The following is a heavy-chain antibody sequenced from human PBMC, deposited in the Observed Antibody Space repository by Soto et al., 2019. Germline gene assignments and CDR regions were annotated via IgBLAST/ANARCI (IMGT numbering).Heavy chain of an antibody. V-gene: IGHV4-34*01. D-gene: IGHD2-8*01. J-gene: IGHJ5*02. Sequence: SETLSLTCAVYGGSFSGYYWSWIRQPPGKGLEWIGEINHSGSTNYNPSLKSRVTISVDTSKNQFSLKLSSVTAADTAVYYCARRQQTTFYCTNGVCYRGGWFDPWGQGTLVTVSS. CDR1: GGSFSGYY. CDR2: INHSGST. CDR3: ARRQQTTFYCTNGVCYRGGWFDP.